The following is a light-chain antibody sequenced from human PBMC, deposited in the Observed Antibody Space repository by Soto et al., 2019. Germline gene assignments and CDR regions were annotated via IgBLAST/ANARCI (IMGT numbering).Light chain of an antibody. CDR2: GAS. CDR3: QQYRSWPRT. V-gene: IGKV3-15*01. CDR1: QSVSAN. Sequence: EIVMTQSPATLSVSPGERATLSCRASQSVSANLAWYQHKPGQAPRLLIYGASTRATGIPARFSGSGTGTDFTLTISSLQSEDFAVYYCQQYRSWPRTFGQGTKVDIK. J-gene: IGKJ1*01.